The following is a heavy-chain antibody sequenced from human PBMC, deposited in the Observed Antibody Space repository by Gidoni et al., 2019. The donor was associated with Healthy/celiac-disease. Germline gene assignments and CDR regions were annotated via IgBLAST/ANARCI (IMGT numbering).Heavy chain of an antibody. V-gene: IGHV4-31*03. CDR3: ARDFGRYCSSTSCYFGAFDI. J-gene: IGHJ3*02. CDR1: GGSISSGGYY. CDR2: IYYSGST. Sequence: QVQLQESGPGLVKPSQTLSLTCTVSGGSISSGGYYWSWIRQHPGKGLEWIGYIYYSGSTYYNPSLKSRVTISVDTSKNQFSLKLSSVTAADTAVYYCARDFGRYCSSTSCYFGAFDIWGQGTMVTVSS. D-gene: IGHD2-2*01.